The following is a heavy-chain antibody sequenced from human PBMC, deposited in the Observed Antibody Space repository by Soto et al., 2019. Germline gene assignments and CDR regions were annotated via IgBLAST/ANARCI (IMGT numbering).Heavy chain of an antibody. CDR2: ISNSGDTI. Sequence: QVHLVESGGGLVKPGGSLRLSCAASGFTLNDRYMTWIRQAPGKGLEWLSYISNSGDTIEYADSVAGRFTVSRDNAKNSLYLHMDSLRVEDTAVYYCGKTRGRRYPPVTDYWGQGTLVTVSS. D-gene: IGHD2-2*01. J-gene: IGHJ4*02. CDR3: GKTRGRRYPPVTDY. CDR1: GFTLNDRY. V-gene: IGHV3-11*01.